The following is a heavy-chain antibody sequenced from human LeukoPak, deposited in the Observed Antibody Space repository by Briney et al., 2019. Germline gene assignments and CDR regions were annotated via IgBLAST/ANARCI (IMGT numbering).Heavy chain of an antibody. CDR1: GGSISSSGYS. CDR3: ARHEYSGSYYGLSWFDP. D-gene: IGHD1-26*01. V-gene: IGHV4-39*01. J-gene: IGHJ5*02. CDR2: IYYSGST. Sequence: TSETLSLTCTVSGGSISSSGYSWGWIRQPPGKGLEWIASIYYSGSTYYNPSLKSRVTISVDTSKNQLSLKLSSLTAADTAVYYCARHEYSGSYYGLSWFDPWGQGTLVTVSS.